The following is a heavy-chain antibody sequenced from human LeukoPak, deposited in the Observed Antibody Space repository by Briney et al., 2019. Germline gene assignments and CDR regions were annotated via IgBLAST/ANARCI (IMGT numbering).Heavy chain of an antibody. V-gene: IGHV1-69*13. CDR1: GGTFSSYA. J-gene: IGHJ5*02. CDR3: ARILTGGFDP. D-gene: IGHD1-14*01. CDR2: IIPIFGTA. Sequence: ASVKVSCKASGGTFSSYAISWVRQAPGQGLEWMGGIIPIFGTANYAQKFQGRVTITADESTSTAYMELSSLRSEDTAVYYCARILTGGFDPWGQGTLVTVSS.